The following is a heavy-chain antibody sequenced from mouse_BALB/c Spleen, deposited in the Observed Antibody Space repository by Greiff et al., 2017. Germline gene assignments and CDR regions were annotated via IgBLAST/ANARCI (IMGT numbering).Heavy chain of an antibody. V-gene: IGHV1-9*01. Sequence: QVQLQQSGAELMKPGASVKISCKATGYTFSSYWIEWVKQRPGHGLEWIGEILPGSGSTNYNEKFKGKATLTTDKSSSTAYMQLSRLTSEDSAVYFCARQGYYFDYWGQGTTLTVSS. J-gene: IGHJ2*01. CDR3: ARQGYYFDY. CDR2: ILPGSGST. CDR1: GYTFSSYW.